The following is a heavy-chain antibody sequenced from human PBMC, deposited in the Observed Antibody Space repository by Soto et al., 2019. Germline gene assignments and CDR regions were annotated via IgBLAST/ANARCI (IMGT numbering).Heavy chain of an antibody. CDR3: ARVVPGAEAWFGP. CDR2: ISLYSDGT. V-gene: IGHV1-18*01. CDR1: GYTFSNYG. J-gene: IGHJ5*02. Sequence: ASVKVSCRTSGYTFSNYGITWVRQAPGQPLEWLGWISLYSDGTSYAQKFRGRVSMTTDTSTTTAYMELRSLRSDDTAVYYCARVVPGAEAWFGPWGQGTLVTVSS.